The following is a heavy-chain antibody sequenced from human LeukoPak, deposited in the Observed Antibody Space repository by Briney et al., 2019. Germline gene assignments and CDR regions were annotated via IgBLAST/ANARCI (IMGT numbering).Heavy chain of an antibody. CDR1: GYTFTGYY. Sequence: ASVKVSCKASGYTFTGYYMHWVRQAPGQGLEWMGWINPNSGGANYAQKFQGRVTMTRDTSISTAYMELSRLRSDDTAVYYCARGSYSSSLKFDYWGQGTLVTVSS. V-gene: IGHV1-2*02. J-gene: IGHJ4*02. CDR3: ARGSYSSSLKFDY. CDR2: INPNSGGA. D-gene: IGHD6-13*01.